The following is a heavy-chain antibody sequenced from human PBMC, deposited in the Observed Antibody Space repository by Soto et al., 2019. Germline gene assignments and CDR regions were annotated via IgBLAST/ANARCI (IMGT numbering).Heavy chain of an antibody. J-gene: IGHJ4*02. V-gene: IGHV1-69*02. CDR1: GGTFSSYT. CDR2: IIPILGIA. CDR3: ATLSVAGPLDS. D-gene: IGHD6-19*01. Sequence: QVQLVQSGAEVKKPGSSVKVSCKASGGTFSSYTISWVRQAPGQGLEWMGRIIPILGIANYAQNFQGRVTITADKSTSTAYMELNTLRSEDTAVYYCATLSVAGPLDSWGQGTLVTVSS.